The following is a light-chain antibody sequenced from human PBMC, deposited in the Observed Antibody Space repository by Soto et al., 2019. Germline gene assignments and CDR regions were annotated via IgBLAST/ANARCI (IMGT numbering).Light chain of an antibody. CDR1: QSISSL. V-gene: IGKV1-39*01. CDR2: AAS. CDR3: QQSYSTPWT. J-gene: IGKJ1*01. Sequence: IQMTQSPSSLSASVGDRVTITCRASQSISSLLNWYQQKPGKAPKLRIYAASSLQSGVSSRFSGSGSGAHFTLTISSLQPEDFATYYCQQSYSTPWTFGQGTKVDIK.